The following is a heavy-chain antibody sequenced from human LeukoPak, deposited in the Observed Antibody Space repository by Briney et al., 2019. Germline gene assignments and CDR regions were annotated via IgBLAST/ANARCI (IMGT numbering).Heavy chain of an antibody. Sequence: ASVKVSCKASGYTFTSYDINWVRQATGQGLEWLGWMSPNSGDTGYAQKFQGRVTMTSDSSISTAFMELSSLRSEDTAIYYCVRTPPNWGFDYWGQGTLVTVSS. V-gene: IGHV1-8*01. J-gene: IGHJ4*02. D-gene: IGHD3-16*01. CDR2: MSPNSGDT. CDR3: VRTPPNWGFDY. CDR1: GYTFTSYD.